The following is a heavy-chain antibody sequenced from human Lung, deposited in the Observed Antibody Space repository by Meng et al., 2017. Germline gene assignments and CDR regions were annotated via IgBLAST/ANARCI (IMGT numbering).Heavy chain of an antibody. J-gene: IGHJ4*02. V-gene: IGHV1-2*06. Sequence: VQLVQSGAEVKKPGASVKVSCKASGYTFTGSYMHWVRQAPGQGLEWMGRVNPNNGGTNYEQKFQGRVTMTRDTSISTAYLELSRLTSDDTAVYYCASYCRGTSCATYWGQGSLVTVSS. CDR1: GYTFTGSY. CDR3: ASYCRGTSCATY. D-gene: IGHD2-15*01. CDR2: VNPNNGGT.